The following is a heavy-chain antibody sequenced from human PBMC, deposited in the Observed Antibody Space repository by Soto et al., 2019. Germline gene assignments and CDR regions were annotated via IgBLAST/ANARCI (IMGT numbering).Heavy chain of an antibody. V-gene: IGHV4-61*03. J-gene: IGHJ3*02. CDR2: MSHRGGT. Sequence: PSETLSLTCAVYGGSVSSGNYYWSWIRQPPGKGLEWIGEMSHRGGTHFNPSPKSRVTISVDTSKSHFSLKMSSVTAADTALYYCARVERGTATTVVDAFDIWGPGTMVTVSS. CDR1: GGSVSSGNYY. D-gene: IGHD1-1*01. CDR3: ARVERGTATTVVDAFDI.